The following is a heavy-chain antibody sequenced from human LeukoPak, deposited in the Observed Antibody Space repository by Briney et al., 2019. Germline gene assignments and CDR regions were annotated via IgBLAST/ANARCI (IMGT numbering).Heavy chain of an antibody. V-gene: IGHV3-30*18. D-gene: IGHD3-10*02. CDR2: ISYDGSNK. CDR3: AKFFTGEYVRAFDV. Sequence: GGSLRLSCAVSGFTFSSYAMHWVRQAPGKGLEWVAVISYDGSNKYYADSVKGRFTISRDNSKNTLYLQMNSLRAEDTAVYYCAKFFTGEYVRAFDVWGQGTMVTVSS. CDR1: GFTFSSYA. J-gene: IGHJ3*01.